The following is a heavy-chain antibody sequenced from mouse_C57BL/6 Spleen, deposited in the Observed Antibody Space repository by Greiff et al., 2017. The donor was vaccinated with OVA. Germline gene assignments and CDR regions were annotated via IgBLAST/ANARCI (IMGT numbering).Heavy chain of an antibody. CDR3: ARSEYDGAWFAY. J-gene: IGHJ3*01. Sequence: QVQLQQSGPELVKPGASVKISCKASGYAFSSSWMNWVKQRPGKGLEWIGRIYPGDGDTNYNGKFKGKATLTADKSSSTAYMQLSSLTSEDSAVYFCARSEYDGAWFAYWGQGTLVTVSA. D-gene: IGHD2-12*01. CDR2: IYPGDGDT. CDR1: GYAFSSSW. V-gene: IGHV1-82*01.